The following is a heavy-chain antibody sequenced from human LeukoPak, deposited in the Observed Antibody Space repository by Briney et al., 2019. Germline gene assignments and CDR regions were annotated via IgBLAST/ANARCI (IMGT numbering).Heavy chain of an antibody. Sequence: SETLSLTXAVYGDSLSVYYWSWIRQSPGKGLEWIGEIHQSGSTNYNPSLKSRIVMSVDTSKNQFSLKMRSVTAADTAVYYCARPRYCMSTSCPDPQFEHWGQGTLVTVSS. CDR2: IHQSGST. V-gene: IGHV4-34*01. D-gene: IGHD2-2*01. CDR1: GDSLSVYY. CDR3: ARPRYCMSTSCPDPQFEH. J-gene: IGHJ4*02.